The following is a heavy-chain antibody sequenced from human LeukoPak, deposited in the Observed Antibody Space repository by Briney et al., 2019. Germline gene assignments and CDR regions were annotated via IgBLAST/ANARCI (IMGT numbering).Heavy chain of an antibody. CDR1: GYTFTGYY. V-gene: IGHV1-2*02. CDR2: ITPNSGGT. D-gene: IGHD6-19*01. Sequence: GASVKVSCKASGYTFTGYYMHWVRQAPGQGLEWMGWITPNSGGTNYAQKFQGRVTMTRDTSTSTVYMELSSLRSEDTALYYCARDPLVSGWYLDYWGQGTLVTVSS. CDR3: ARDPLVSGWYLDY. J-gene: IGHJ4*02.